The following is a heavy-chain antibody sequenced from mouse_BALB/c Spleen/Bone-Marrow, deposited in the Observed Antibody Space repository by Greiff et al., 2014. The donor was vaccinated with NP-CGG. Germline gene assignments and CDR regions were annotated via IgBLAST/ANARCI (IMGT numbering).Heavy chain of an antibody. D-gene: IGHD1-2*01. CDR1: GFTFSDYY. Sequence: EVKVEESGGGLVKPGGSLKLSCAASGFTFSDYYMYWVRQTPEKRLGWVATISDGGSYTYYPDSVKGRFTISRDNAKNNLYLQMSSLKSEDTAMYYCARDRRITTATYAMDYWGQGTSVTVSS. CDR2: ISDGGSYT. V-gene: IGHV5-4*02. J-gene: IGHJ4*01. CDR3: ARDRRITTATYAMDY.